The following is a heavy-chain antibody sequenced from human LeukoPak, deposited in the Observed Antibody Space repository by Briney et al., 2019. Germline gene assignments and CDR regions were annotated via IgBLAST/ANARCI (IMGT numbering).Heavy chain of an antibody. Sequence: GASVKVSCKASGYTFTGYYMHWVRQAPGQGLEWMGWINPNSGGTNYAQKFKGRVTMTRDTSISTAYMELSRLRSDDTAVYYCARRGPAAMYAFDIWGQGTMVTVSS. CDR1: GYTFTGYY. D-gene: IGHD2-2*01. CDR3: ARRGPAAMYAFDI. J-gene: IGHJ3*02. CDR2: INPNSGGT. V-gene: IGHV1-2*02.